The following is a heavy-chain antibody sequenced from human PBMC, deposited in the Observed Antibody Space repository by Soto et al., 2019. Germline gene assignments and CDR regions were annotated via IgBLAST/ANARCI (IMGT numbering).Heavy chain of an antibody. CDR1: GYSFTSYW. J-gene: IGHJ6*02. CDR3: AITPGYCSSTSCYYYYYGMDV. Sequence: GESLKISCKGSGYSFTSYWISWVRQMPGKGLEWMGRIDPSDSYTNYSPSFQGHVTISADKSISTAYLQWSSLKASDTAMYYCAITPGYCSSTSCYYYYYGMDVWGQGTTVTVSS. CDR2: IDPSDSYT. D-gene: IGHD2-2*01. V-gene: IGHV5-10-1*01.